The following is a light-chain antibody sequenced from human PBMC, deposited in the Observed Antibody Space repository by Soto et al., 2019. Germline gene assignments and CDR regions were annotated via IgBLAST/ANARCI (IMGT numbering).Light chain of an antibody. CDR2: TNN. Sequence: QPVLTQPPSASGTPGQRVTISCSGSSSTIGTNTVNWYQHLPGTAPKVLIYTNNQRPSGVPDRFSGSKSGTSASLAISGLQSEDEADYYCAAWDDTLNGWVFGGGTKLTVL. J-gene: IGLJ3*02. V-gene: IGLV1-44*01. CDR3: AAWDDTLNGWV. CDR1: SSTIGTNT.